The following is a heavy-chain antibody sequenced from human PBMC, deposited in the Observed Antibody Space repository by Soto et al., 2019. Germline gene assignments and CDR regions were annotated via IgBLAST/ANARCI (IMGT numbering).Heavy chain of an antibody. D-gene: IGHD6-6*01. CDR2: IYYSGST. CDR1: GGSISSGGYY. J-gene: IGHJ5*02. V-gene: IGHV4-31*03. CDR3: ARTGLTARPILSWFDP. Sequence: PSETLSLTCTVSGGSISSGGYYWSWIRQHPGKGLEWIGYIYYSGSTYYNPSLKSRVTISVDTSKNQFSLKLSSVTAADTAVYYCARTGLTARPILSWFDPWGQGTLVTVYS.